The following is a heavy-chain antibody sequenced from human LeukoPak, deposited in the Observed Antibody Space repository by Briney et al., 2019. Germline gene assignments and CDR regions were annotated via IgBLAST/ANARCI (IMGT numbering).Heavy chain of an antibody. J-gene: IGHJ4*02. V-gene: IGHV4-59*08. Sequence: KPSETLSLTCTVSGGSISSYYWSWIRQPPGKGLEWIGYIYYSGSTNYNPPLKSRVTISVDTSKNQFSLKLSSVTAADTAVYYCARQRVRGVWPLDYWGQGTLVTVSS. CDR1: GGSISSYY. CDR3: ARQRVRGVWPLDY. CDR2: IYYSGST. D-gene: IGHD3-10*01.